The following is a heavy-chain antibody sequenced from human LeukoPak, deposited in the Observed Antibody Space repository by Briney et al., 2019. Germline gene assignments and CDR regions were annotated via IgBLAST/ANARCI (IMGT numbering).Heavy chain of an antibody. CDR2: IIPIFGTA. J-gene: IGHJ4*02. CDR1: GGTFSSYA. Sequence: SVKVSCKASGGTFSSYAISWVRQAPGQGLEWMGGIIPIFGTANYAQKFQGRVTITADKSTSTAYMELSSLRSEDTAVYYCARDAGAVAAEGYYFDYWGQGTLVTVSS. V-gene: IGHV1-69*06. D-gene: IGHD6-19*01. CDR3: ARDAGAVAAEGYYFDY.